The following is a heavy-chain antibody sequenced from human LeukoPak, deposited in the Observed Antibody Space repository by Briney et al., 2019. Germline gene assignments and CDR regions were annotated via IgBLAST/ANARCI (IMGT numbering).Heavy chain of an antibody. CDR1: GFTFSSYG. V-gene: IGHV3-30*03. CDR3: ATGLGYCSTTSCLEVDY. D-gene: IGHD2-2*01. J-gene: IGHJ4*02. CDR2: ISYHGSNK. Sequence: GGSLRLSCAASGFTFSSYGMYWVRQAPGKGLEWVAVISYHGSNKYYADSVKGRFTISRDNSKNTLYLQMNSLRGEDTAVYYCATGLGYCSTTSCLEVDYWGQGTLVTVSS.